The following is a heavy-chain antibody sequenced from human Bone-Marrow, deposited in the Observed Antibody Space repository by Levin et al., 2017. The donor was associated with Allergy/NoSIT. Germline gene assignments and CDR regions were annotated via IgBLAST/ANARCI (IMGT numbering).Heavy chain of an antibody. CDR1: GFTVSSNF. D-gene: IGHD2-2*01. Sequence: QSGGSLRLSCAASGFTVSSNFLSWVRQAPGKGLECVSLIFSGGGTYYADSVKGRFTISRDIFKNTLYLEINSLRAEDTAVYYCAARRQLPAGDYSHYYMDVWGRGTTVTVS. CDR3: AARRQLPAGDYSHYYMDV. V-gene: IGHV3-53*01. CDR2: IFSGGGT. J-gene: IGHJ6*03.